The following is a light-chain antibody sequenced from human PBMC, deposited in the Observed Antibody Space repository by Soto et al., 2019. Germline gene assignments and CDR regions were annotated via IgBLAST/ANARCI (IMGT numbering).Light chain of an antibody. Sequence: QSALTQPPSASGSPGQSVTISCTGSGSDFGAYDSVSWYQQHPGKAPKLLIYEVAKRPSGVPDRFSGSKSGNTASLTVSGLQAEDEADYYCSSYAGSNKLVFGTGTKLTVL. CDR3: SSYAGSNKLV. J-gene: IGLJ1*01. CDR2: EVA. V-gene: IGLV2-8*01. CDR1: GSDFGAYDS.